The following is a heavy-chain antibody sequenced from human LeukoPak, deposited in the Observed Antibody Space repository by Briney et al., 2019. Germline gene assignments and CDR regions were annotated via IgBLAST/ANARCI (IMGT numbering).Heavy chain of an antibody. CDR1: GFTFSTYA. CDR3: AKNTKDTYGTGGDY. CDR2: ISGSGGST. V-gene: IGHV3-23*01. D-gene: IGHD3-10*01. Sequence: GGSLRLSCAASGFTFSTYAMTWVRQAPGKGLEWVSTISGSGGSTYFAASVKGRFTISRDNSKNTVYLQMNSLRAEDTAVYYCAKNTKDTYGTGGDYWGQGTLVTVSS. J-gene: IGHJ4*02.